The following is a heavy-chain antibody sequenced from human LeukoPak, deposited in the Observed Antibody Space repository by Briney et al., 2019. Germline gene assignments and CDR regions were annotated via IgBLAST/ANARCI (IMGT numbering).Heavy chain of an antibody. J-gene: IGHJ3*02. V-gene: IGHV3-30-3*01. CDR2: ISYDGSNK. Sequence: GGSLRLSCAASGFTFSNYAMHWVRQAPGKGLEWVAVISYDGSNKYYADSVKGRFTISRDNSKNTLYLQMNSLRAEDTAVYYCARAGEYYGSGSYHAFDIWGQGTMVTVSS. CDR1: GFTFSNYA. D-gene: IGHD3-10*01. CDR3: ARAGEYYGSGSYHAFDI.